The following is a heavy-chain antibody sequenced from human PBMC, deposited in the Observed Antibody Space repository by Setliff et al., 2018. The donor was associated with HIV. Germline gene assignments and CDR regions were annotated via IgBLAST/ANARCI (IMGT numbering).Heavy chain of an antibody. CDR2: VNHSGST. Sequence: SETLSLTCAVYNASFSDYYRGWIRQAPGRGLEWIGEVNHSGSTNYIPSLKNRVSMSINLSKNQFSLKLTSVTAADTSVYYCVPRVFGPIEYWGQGNQVTVSS. D-gene: IGHD3-10*01. V-gene: IGHV4-34*01. CDR1: NASFSDYY. CDR3: VPRVFGPIEY. J-gene: IGHJ4*02.